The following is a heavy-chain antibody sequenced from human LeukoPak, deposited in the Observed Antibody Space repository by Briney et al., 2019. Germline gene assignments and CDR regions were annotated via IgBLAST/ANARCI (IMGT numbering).Heavy chain of an antibody. V-gene: IGHV4-39*01. CDR1: GGSISSSSYY. J-gene: IGHJ5*02. CDR2: IYYTGST. CDR3: ASQPVTIFGVADNWFDP. D-gene: IGHD3-3*01. Sequence: SETLSLTCTVSGGSISSSSYYGGWIRQPPGKGLEWIGGIYYTGSTYYNPSLKSRVTISVDTSKNQFSLKLSSVTAADTAVYYCASQPVTIFGVADNWFDPWGQGTLVTVSS.